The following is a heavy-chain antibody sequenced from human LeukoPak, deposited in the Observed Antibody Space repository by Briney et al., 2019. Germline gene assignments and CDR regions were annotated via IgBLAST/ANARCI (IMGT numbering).Heavy chain of an antibody. CDR3: ARGPEIFGEYYYYYYYMDV. J-gene: IGHJ6*03. D-gene: IGHD3-3*01. CDR1: GGTFSSYA. CDR2: IIPIFGTA. V-gene: IGHV1-69*13. Sequence: ASVKVSCKASGGTFSSYAISWVRQAPGQGLEWMGGIIPIFGTANYAQKFQGRVTITADESTSTAYMELSSLRSEDTAVYYCARGPEIFGEYYYYYYYMDVWGKGTTVTVSS.